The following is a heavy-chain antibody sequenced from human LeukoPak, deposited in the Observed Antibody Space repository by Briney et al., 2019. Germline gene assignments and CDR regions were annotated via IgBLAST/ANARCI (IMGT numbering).Heavy chain of an antibody. D-gene: IGHD2-2*01. J-gene: IGHJ5*02. CDR2: ISSSSSTI. Sequence: GGSLRLSCAASGFTFSSYSMNRVRQAPGKGLEWVSYISSSSSTIYYADSVKGRFTISRDNAKNSLYLQMNSLRAEDTAVYYCARSDCSSTSCYPGSRFDPWGQGTLVAVSS. CDR1: GFTFSSYS. CDR3: ARSDCSSTSCYPGSRFDP. V-gene: IGHV3-48*01.